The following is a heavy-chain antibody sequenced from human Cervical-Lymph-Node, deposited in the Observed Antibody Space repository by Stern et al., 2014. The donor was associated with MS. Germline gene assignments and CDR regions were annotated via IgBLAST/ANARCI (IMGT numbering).Heavy chain of an antibody. V-gene: IGHV4-59*08. CDR1: GGSISSYY. CDR3: ARHQSISWYWFDP. D-gene: IGHD6-13*01. Sequence: QLQLQESGPGLVKPSETLSLTCTVSGGSISSYYWSWIRQPPGKGLEWIGYIYYSGSTDYNTSLTSRVTMSVDTSKNQFSLKLSSVTAADTAVYYCARHQSISWYWFDPWGQGTLVTVSS. CDR2: IYYSGST. J-gene: IGHJ5*02.